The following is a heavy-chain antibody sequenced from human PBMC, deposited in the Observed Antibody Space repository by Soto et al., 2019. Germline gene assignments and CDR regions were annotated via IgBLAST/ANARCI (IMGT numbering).Heavy chain of an antibody. J-gene: IGHJ3*02. V-gene: IGHV4-30-4*02. D-gene: IGHD5-12*01. Sequence: SETLSLTCTVSGGSISSGDYYWSWIRQPPGKGLEWIGYIYYSGSTYYNPSLKSRVTISVDTSKNQFSLKLSSVTAADTAVYYCARGGWLQLNPDAFGIWGQGTMVTVSS. CDR2: IYYSGST. CDR1: GGSISSGDYY. CDR3: ARGGWLQLNPDAFGI.